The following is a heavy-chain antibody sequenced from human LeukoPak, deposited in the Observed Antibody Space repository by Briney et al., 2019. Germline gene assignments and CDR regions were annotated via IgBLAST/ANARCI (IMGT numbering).Heavy chain of an antibody. D-gene: IGHD6-19*01. V-gene: IGHV3-30*18. CDR1: GFTFSSYG. Sequence: GGSLILSCAASGFTFSSYGMHWVRQAPGTGPEWVAVISYDGSNKYYEDSVKGRFTISRDNSKNTLYLQMNSLRAEDTAVFYCAKDRDSSGFEGHFDYWGQGTLVTVSS. CDR3: AKDRDSSGFEGHFDY. J-gene: IGHJ4*02. CDR2: ISYDGSNK.